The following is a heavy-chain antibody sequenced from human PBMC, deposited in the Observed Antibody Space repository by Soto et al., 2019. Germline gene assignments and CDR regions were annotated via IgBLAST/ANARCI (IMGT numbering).Heavy chain of an antibody. D-gene: IGHD4-17*01. J-gene: IGHJ5*02. CDR2: IYYSGST. V-gene: IGHV4-59*01. Sequence: QVQLQESGPGLVKPSETLSLTCTVSGGSISSYYWSWIRQPPGKGLEWIGYIYYSGSTNYNPSLKSRVTISVDTSKNQFSLKLSSVTAADTAVYYCARVIYGDYSNWFDPWGQGTLVTVSS. CDR3: ARVIYGDYSNWFDP. CDR1: GGSISSYY.